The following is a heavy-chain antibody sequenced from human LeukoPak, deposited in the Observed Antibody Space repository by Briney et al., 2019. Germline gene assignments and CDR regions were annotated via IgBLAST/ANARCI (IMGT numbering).Heavy chain of an antibody. D-gene: IGHD5-24*01. CDR3: ARVMGDGYNPTYFDY. CDR2: IYSGGST. Sequence: PGGSLRLSCAASGFTVSSNYMSWVRQAPGKGLEWVSVIYSGGSTYYADSVKGRFTISRDNSKNTPYLQMNSLRAEDTAVYYCARVMGDGYNPTYFDYWGQGTLVTVSS. V-gene: IGHV3-53*01. J-gene: IGHJ4*02. CDR1: GFTVSSNY.